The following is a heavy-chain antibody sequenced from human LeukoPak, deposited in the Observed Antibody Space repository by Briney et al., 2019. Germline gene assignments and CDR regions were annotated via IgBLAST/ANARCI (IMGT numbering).Heavy chain of an antibody. CDR1: GFTFSSYW. J-gene: IGHJ4*02. D-gene: IGHD7-27*01. Sequence: PGGSLRLSCAASGFTFSSYWMTWFRQTPGKGLEGVGNIKPDGSEKYYVDSVKGRFTISRDNAKNSLFLQMSSLRVEDTAIYYCARDYVWGSSESDYWGQGTLVTVSS. V-gene: IGHV3-7*01. CDR2: IKPDGSEK. CDR3: ARDYVWGSSESDY.